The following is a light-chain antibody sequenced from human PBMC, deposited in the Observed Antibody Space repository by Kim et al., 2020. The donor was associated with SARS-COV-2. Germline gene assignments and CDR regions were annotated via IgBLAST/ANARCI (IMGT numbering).Light chain of an antibody. V-gene: IGKV4-1*01. CDR3: QQFWGTPYT. CDR2: WAS. Sequence: ATINCKSSQNVLYSSNNKNYLAWYQQKPGQPPKLLIYWASTRKSGVPDRFSGSGSGTDFTLTISSLQAEDVAVYYCQQFWGTPYTFGQGTKLEIK. J-gene: IGKJ2*01. CDR1: QNVLYSSNNKNY.